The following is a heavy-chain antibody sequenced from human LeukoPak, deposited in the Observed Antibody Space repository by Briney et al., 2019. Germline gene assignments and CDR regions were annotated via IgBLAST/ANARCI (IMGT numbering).Heavy chain of an antibody. CDR3: ARGAVAAHLGAR. V-gene: IGHV3-21*01. CDR2: ISSSSSYI. Sequence: PGGSLRLSCAASGFTFSSYAMSWVRQAPGKGLEWVSSISSSSSYIYYADSVKGRFTISRDNAKNSLYLQMNSLRAEDTAVYYCARGAVAAHLGARWGQGTLVTVSS. J-gene: IGHJ4*02. CDR1: GFTFSSYA. D-gene: IGHD6-19*01.